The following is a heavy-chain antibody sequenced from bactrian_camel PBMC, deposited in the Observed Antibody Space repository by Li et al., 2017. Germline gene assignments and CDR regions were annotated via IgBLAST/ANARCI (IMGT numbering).Heavy chain of an antibody. Sequence: ESGGGLVQPGESLRLSCVASGITFSRHDMSWVRQAPGKEVEWVAGITSLPSLFRAASYADSVKGRFTISQGNAKSTLYLQMNSLKPEDTAMYYCAADGGIGGYCGRPVYEYGSVGQGTQ. CDR1: GITFSRHD. J-gene: IGHJ4*01. CDR2: ITSLPSLFRAA. CDR3: AADGGIGGYCGRPVYEYGS. D-gene: IGHD1*01. V-gene: IGHV3S6*01.